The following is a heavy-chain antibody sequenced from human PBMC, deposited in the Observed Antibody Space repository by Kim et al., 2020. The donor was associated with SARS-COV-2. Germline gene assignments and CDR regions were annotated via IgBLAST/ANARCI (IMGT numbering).Heavy chain of an antibody. CDR2: ITSDGIIT. CDR3: AGDSHFAMAV. D-gene: IGHD3-3*02. V-gene: IGHV3-74*01. CDR1: GLVFSRTW. Sequence: GGSLRLSCAASGLVFSRTWMHWVRQVPGKGLVWVSHITSDGIITTYADSVKGRFTISRDDAKSTVYLQMNSLRAEDTAVYYCAGDSHFAMAVWGQGTTVTVSS. J-gene: IGHJ6*02.